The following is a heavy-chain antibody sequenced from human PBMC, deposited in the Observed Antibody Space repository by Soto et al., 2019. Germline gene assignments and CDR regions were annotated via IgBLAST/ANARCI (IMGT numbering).Heavy chain of an antibody. CDR3: GKVLQDKGGNSGADY. V-gene: IGHV3-30*18. J-gene: IGHJ4*02. Sequence: QVQLVESGGGVVQPGRSLRLSCAASGFTFSSYGMHWVRQAPGKGLEWVAVISYDGSNKYYADSVKGRFTISRDNAKNTLYQQMNGLGAEDTAGYYCGKVLQDKGGNSGADYWGQGTLVTVSS. D-gene: IGHD4-4*01. CDR1: GFTFSSYG. CDR2: ISYDGSNK.